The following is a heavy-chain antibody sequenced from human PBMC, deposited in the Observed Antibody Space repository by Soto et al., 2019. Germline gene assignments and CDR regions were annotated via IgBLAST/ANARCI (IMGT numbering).Heavy chain of an antibody. CDR3: ARGWGYDSNDYYYAY. Sequence: QVQLVKSGAEVRKPGSSVKFSCKASGGTFSMHAISWVRQAPGQVLECMGGIIPIFGTANHAQKFQGRVTIIADEYTSTVYMELSSLRSEDTAMYYCARGWGYDSNDYYYAYWGQGTLVIVSS. D-gene: IGHD3-22*01. CDR1: GGTFSMHA. CDR2: IIPIFGTA. V-gene: IGHV1-69*01. J-gene: IGHJ4*02.